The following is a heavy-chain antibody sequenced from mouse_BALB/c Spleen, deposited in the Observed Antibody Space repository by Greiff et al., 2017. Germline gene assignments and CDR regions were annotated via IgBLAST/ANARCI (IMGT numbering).Heavy chain of an antibody. J-gene: IGHJ3*01. Sequence: VQRVESGPGLVAPSQSLSITCTVSGFSLTSYGVHWVRQPPGKGLEWLGVIWAGGSTNYNSALMSRLSISKDNSKSQVFLKMNSLQTADTAMYYCARDDYDSAWFAYWGQGTLVTVSA. CDR3: ARDDYDSAWFAY. V-gene: IGHV2-9*02. D-gene: IGHD2-4*01. CDR1: GFSLTSYG. CDR2: IWAGGST.